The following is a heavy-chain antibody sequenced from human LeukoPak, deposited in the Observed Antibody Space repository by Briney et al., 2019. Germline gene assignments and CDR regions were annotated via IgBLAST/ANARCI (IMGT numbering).Heavy chain of an antibody. Sequence: PGGSLRLSCAASGFIFSTYSMNWVRQAPGKGLEWVSSISSNSRYIYYADSVKGRFTISRDNAKNSLYLQMNSLRAEDTAVYYCARGRIAAAGRLDYWGQGTLVTVSS. D-gene: IGHD6-13*01. CDR1: GFIFSTYS. CDR2: ISSNSRYI. J-gene: IGHJ4*02. V-gene: IGHV3-21*01. CDR3: ARGRIAAAGRLDY.